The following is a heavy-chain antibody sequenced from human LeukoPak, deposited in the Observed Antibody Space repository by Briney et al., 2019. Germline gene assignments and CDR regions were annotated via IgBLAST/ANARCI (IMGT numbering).Heavy chain of an antibody. V-gene: IGHV3-21*01. D-gene: IGHD3-22*01. CDR3: ARVYDSSATGAFDI. J-gene: IGHJ3*02. Sequence: GGSLRLSCAASGFTFSNYNMNWVRQAPGKGLEWVSSISTSSSYIYYADSVKGRFTISRDNAKKSLYLQMNSLRAEDTAVYYCARVYDSSATGAFDIWGQGTMVTVSS. CDR2: ISTSSSYI. CDR1: GFTFSNYN.